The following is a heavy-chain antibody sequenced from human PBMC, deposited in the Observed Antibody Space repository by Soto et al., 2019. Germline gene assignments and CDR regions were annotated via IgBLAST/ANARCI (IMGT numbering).Heavy chain of an antibody. D-gene: IGHD3-10*01. J-gene: IGHJ5*02. CDR2: ISGSGGTT. V-gene: IGHV3-23*01. CDR1: EFSLRSYS. CDR3: AKEYGERIRNWYDP. Sequence: GGSLRLSCAASEFSLRSYSMNWVRQAPGRGLEWVSTISGSGGTTYYADSVKGRFTISRDNSKNTLYLQMNSLRAEDTALYYFAKEYGERIRNWYDPWSQGTLVTVSA.